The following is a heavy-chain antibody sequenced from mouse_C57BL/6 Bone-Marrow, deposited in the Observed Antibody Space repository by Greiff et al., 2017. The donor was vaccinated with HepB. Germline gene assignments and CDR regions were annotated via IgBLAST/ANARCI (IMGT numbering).Heavy chain of an antibody. V-gene: IGHV5-15*01. CDR1: GFTFSDYG. D-gene: IGHD2-4*01. J-gene: IGHJ3*01. CDR2: ISNLAYSI. Sequence: EVKLMESGGGLVQPGGSLKLSCAASGFTFSDYGMAWVRQAPRKGPEWVAFISNLAYSIYYAETVTGRITISRENAKNTLYLEMSSLRSEDTAMYYCARHDYDEAWFAYWGQGTLVTVSA. CDR3: ARHDYDEAWFAY.